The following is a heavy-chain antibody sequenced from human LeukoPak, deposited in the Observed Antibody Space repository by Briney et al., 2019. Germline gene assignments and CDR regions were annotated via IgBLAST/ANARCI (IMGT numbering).Heavy chain of an antibody. CDR2: ISSSSSYI. V-gene: IGHV3-21*01. J-gene: IGHJ4*02. Sequence: RGSLRLSCAASGFTFSSYSMNWVRQAPGQGLEWVSSISSSSSYIYYADSVKGRFTISRDNAKNSLYLQMNSLRAEDTAVYYCASDLGGGNSDYWGQGTLVTVSS. CDR3: ASDLGGGNSDY. CDR1: GFTFSSYS. D-gene: IGHD2-15*01.